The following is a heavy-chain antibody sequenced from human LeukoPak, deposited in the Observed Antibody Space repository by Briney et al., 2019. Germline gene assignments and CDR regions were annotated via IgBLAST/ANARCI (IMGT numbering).Heavy chain of an antibody. CDR3: ASRKLGNDY. CDR2: IYYTGT. Sequence: PSETLSLTCTVSGGSLTDYYWSWIRQSPGKGLEWIGYIYYTGTSYNPSLKSRVTISADTSKNQFSLKLISVTAADTAVYYCASRKLGNDYWGQGTLVTVSS. D-gene: IGHD7-27*01. J-gene: IGHJ4*02. CDR1: GGSLTDYY. V-gene: IGHV4-59*01.